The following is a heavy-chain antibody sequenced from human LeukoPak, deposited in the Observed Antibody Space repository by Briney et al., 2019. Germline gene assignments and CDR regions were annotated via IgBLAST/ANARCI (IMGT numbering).Heavy chain of an antibody. V-gene: IGHV4-39*01. CDR2: IYYSGST. CDR3: AVHYDILTGYVY. D-gene: IGHD3-9*01. Sequence: SETLSLTCTVSGGSISSSSYYWGWIRQPPGKGLEWIGSIYYSGSTFYNPSLKSRVTISVDTSKNQFSLKLSSMTAADTAVYYCAVHYDILTGYVYWGQGTLVTVSS. CDR1: GGSISSSSYY. J-gene: IGHJ4*02.